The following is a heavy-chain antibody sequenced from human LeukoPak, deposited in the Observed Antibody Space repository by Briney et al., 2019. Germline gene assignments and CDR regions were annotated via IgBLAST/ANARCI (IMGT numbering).Heavy chain of an antibody. CDR1: GFTFDDYA. CDR2: ISGDGGST. D-gene: IGHD3-22*01. V-gene: IGHV3-43*02. Sequence: GGSLRLSCAASGFTFDDYAMHWVRQAPGKGLEWVSLISGDGGSTYYAYSVKGRFTISRDNSKNSLYLQMNSLRTEDTALYYCAKDIRYDSSGYWDWYFDLWGRGTLVTVSS. J-gene: IGHJ2*01. CDR3: AKDIRYDSSGYWDWYFDL.